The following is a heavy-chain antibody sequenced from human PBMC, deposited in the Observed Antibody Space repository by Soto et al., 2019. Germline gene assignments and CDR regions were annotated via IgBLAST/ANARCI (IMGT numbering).Heavy chain of an antibody. CDR3: ATNDHYGSGSYHLDY. CDR1: GYTLTELS. CDR2: FDPEDGET. D-gene: IGHD3-10*01. V-gene: IGHV1-24*01. Sequence: ASVKVSCKVSGYTLTELSMHWVRQAPGKGLEWMGGFDPEDGETIYAQKFQGRVTMTEDTSTDTAYMELSSLRSEDTAVYYCATNDHYGSGSYHLDYWGQGTLVTVSS. J-gene: IGHJ4*02.